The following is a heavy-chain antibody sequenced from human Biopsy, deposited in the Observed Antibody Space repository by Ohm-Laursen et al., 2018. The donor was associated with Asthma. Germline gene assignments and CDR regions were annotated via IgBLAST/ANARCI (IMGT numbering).Heavy chain of an antibody. Sequence: SETLSLTCAVSGGSISSGGYSWSWIRQPPGKGLEWIGYIYHSGSTYYNPSLKIRVTISVDRSKNQFSLKLSSVTAADTAVYYCARVKDGYNFDYWGQGTLVTVSS. J-gene: IGHJ4*02. CDR3: ARVKDGYNFDY. CDR1: GGSISSGGYS. D-gene: IGHD5-24*01. CDR2: IYHSGST. V-gene: IGHV4-30-2*01.